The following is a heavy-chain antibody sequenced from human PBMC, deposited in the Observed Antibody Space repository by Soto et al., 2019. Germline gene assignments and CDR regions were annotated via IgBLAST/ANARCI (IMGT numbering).Heavy chain of an antibody. J-gene: IGHJ4*02. Sequence: QVQLVESGGGVVQPGRSLRLSCAASGFTFSSYAMHWVRQAPGKGLEWVAVISYDGSNKYYADSVKGRFTISRDNSRNTLYLQMHGLRAEDKAVYYCARDLWFGDFDYWGQGSLVTVSS. CDR2: ISYDGSNK. V-gene: IGHV3-30-3*01. CDR1: GFTFSSYA. CDR3: ARDLWFGDFDY. D-gene: IGHD3-10*01.